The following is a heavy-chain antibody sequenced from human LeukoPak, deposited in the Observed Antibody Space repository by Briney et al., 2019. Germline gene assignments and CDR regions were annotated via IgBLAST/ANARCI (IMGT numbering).Heavy chain of an antibody. CDR3: AILYYYDSSGYYGTPGGFDP. CDR1: GYTFTGYY. D-gene: IGHD3-22*01. Sequence: GASVKVSCKASGYTFTGYYMHWVRQAPGQGLEWMGWINPNSGGTNYAQKFQGRVTMTRDTSISTAYMELGRLRSDDTAVYYCAILYYYDSSGYYGTPGGFDPWGQGTLVTVSS. CDR2: INPNSGGT. V-gene: IGHV1-2*02. J-gene: IGHJ5*02.